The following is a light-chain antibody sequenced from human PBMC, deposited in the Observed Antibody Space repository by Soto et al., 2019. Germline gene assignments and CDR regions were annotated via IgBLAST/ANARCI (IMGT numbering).Light chain of an antibody. Sequence: QSVLTQPPSASGSPGQSVTISCTGTSSDVGGYNYVSWYQQHPGKAPKLMIYEVSKRPSGVPDRFSGSKSGNTASLTVSGLQAEDEADYYCCSYAGRYTYVFATGTKLTVL. CDR1: SSDVGGYNY. CDR2: EVS. CDR3: CSYAGRYTYV. J-gene: IGLJ1*01. V-gene: IGLV2-8*01.